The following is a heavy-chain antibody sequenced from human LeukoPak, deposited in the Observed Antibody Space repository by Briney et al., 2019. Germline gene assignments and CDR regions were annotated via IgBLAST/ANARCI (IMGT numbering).Heavy chain of an antibody. CDR3: ARAGIAAAYYYYYGMDV. CDR2: IYYSGST. D-gene: IGHD6-13*01. CDR1: GASISIGGYY. J-gene: IGHJ6*02. V-gene: IGHV4-31*03. Sequence: PSETLSLTCTVSGASISIGGYYWSWIRQHPGKGLEWIGYIYYSGSTYYNPSLQSRVTISVDTSKNQFSLKLSSVTAADTAVYYCARAGIAAAYYYYYGMDVWGQGTTVTVSS.